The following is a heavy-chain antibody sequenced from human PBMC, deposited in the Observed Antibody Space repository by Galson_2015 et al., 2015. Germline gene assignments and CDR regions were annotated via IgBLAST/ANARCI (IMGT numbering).Heavy chain of an antibody. CDR3: ARGSSGWYFTDFDY. CDR2: TYYRSKWYN. J-gene: IGHJ4*02. Sequence: CAISGDSVSSNSAAWNWIRQSPSSGLEWLGRTYYRSKWYNDYAVSVKSRITINPDTSKNQFSLQLNSVTPEDTAVYYCARGSSGWYFTDFDYWGQGTLVTVSS. CDR1: GDSVSSNSAA. D-gene: IGHD6-19*01. V-gene: IGHV6-1*01.